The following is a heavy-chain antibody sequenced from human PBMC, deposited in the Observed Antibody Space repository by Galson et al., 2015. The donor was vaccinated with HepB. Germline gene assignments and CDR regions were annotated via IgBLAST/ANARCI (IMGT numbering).Heavy chain of an antibody. CDR3: ARDYFSTRKDSSDYYLGY. J-gene: IGHJ4*02. V-gene: IGHV3-21*06. CDR2: ISGSSIHI. CDR1: GFVFGIYS. Sequence: SLRLSCVASGFVFGIYSMNWVRQAPGKGLEWVSSISGSSIHIYYGDSVRGRFTISRDNARNSLYLQMDGLRAEDTAVYYCARDYFSTRKDSSDYYLGYWGQGTLVTVSS. D-gene: IGHD3-22*01.